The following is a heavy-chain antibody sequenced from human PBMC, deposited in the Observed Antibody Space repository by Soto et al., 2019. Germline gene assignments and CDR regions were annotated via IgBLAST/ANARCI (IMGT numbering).Heavy chain of an antibody. CDR3: ARVSDCSGGSCYSHFDY. CDR1: GGSISSGDYY. V-gene: IGHV4-30-4*01. J-gene: IGHJ4*02. D-gene: IGHD2-15*01. CDR2: IYYSGST. Sequence: QVQLQESGPGLVKPSQTLSLTCTVSGGSISSGDYYWSWIRQPPGKVLEWIGYIYYSGSTYYNPSIKSRVTISVDTSKNPFSLKLSSVTAADTAVYYCARVSDCSGGSCYSHFDYWGQGTLVTVSS.